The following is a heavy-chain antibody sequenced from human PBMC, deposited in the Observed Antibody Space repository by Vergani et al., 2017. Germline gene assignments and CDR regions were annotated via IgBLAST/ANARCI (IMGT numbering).Heavy chain of an antibody. J-gene: IGHJ5*02. Sequence: EVQLLESGGGLVQPGGSLSLSCAASGFTFSSYAMSWVRQAPGKGLEWVSAISGSGGSTYYADSVKGRFTISRDNSKNTLYLQMNSLRAEDTAVYYCPKDYRGKMATTIWFDPWDQGTLVTVSS. D-gene: IGHD5-24*01. CDR1: GFTFSSYA. V-gene: IGHV3-23*01. CDR3: PKDYRGKMATTIWFDP. CDR2: ISGSGGST.